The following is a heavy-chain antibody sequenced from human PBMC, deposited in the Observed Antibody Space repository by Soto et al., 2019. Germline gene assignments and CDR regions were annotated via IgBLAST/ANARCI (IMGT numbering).Heavy chain of an antibody. Sequence: QVQLVQSGAEVKKPGASVKVSCKASGYTFTSYDINWVRQATGQGLEWMGWMNPNSANTGYAQKFQGRVTMTRKTSISTAYMDLSSLRSEDTAVYFCARGVRGCSGGSCYSGYYYYYMDVWGKGTTVTVSS. V-gene: IGHV1-8*01. D-gene: IGHD2-15*01. CDR1: GYTFTSYD. J-gene: IGHJ6*03. CDR2: MNPNSANT. CDR3: ARGVRGCSGGSCYSGYYYYYMDV.